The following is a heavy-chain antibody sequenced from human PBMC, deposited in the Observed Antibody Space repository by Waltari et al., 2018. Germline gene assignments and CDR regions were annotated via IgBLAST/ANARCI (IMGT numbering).Heavy chain of an antibody. D-gene: IGHD3-10*01. J-gene: IGHJ5*02. Sequence: QVQLQESGPGLVKPSGTLSLTCAVSGGSISSSNWWSWVRQPPGKGLEGSGEIYHSGSTNYTPSLTSRVTITVDKSKNQCSLKLSSVTAAYTAVYYCARAAVFNWFDPWGQGTLVTVSS. V-gene: IGHV4-4*02. CDR3: ARAAVFNWFDP. CDR1: GGSISSSNW. CDR2: IYHSGST.